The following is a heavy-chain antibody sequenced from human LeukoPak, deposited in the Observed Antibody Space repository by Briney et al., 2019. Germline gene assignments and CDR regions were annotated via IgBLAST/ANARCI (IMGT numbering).Heavy chain of an antibody. J-gene: IGHJ6*02. D-gene: IGHD6-13*01. Sequence: SETLSLTCTVSGVSISSYYWSWIRQPPGKGLEWIGYIYYSGSTNYNPSLKSRVTIAVDTSKNQFSLKLSSVTAADTAVYYCARDQAPYSSRFYYYYGMDVWGQGTTVTVSS. V-gene: IGHV4-59*01. CDR1: GVSISSYY. CDR3: ARDQAPYSSRFYYYYGMDV. CDR2: IYYSGST.